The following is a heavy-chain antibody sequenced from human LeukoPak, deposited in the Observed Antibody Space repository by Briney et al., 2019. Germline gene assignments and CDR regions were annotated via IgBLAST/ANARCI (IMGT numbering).Heavy chain of an antibody. D-gene: IGHD3-10*01. CDR1: GFTFSSYW. CDR2: IKQDGSEK. CDR3: AKAKYGSGSYFDY. J-gene: IGHJ4*02. V-gene: IGHV3-7*01. Sequence: GGSLRLSCAASGFTFSSYWMSWVRQAPGKGLEWVANIKQDGSEKYYVDSVKGRFTISRDNAKNTLYLQMNSLRAEDTAVYYCAKAKYGSGSYFDYWGQGTLVTVSS.